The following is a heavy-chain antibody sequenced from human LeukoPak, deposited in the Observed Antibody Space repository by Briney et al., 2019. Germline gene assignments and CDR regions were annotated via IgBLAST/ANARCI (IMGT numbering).Heavy chain of an antibody. CDR3: AKDTTAWWYHRAYMNV. D-gene: IGHD2-15*01. CDR2: ISGSGDKA. J-gene: IGHJ6*03. V-gene: IGHV3-23*01. Sequence: GGSLRLSCAASGFSLSTYALSWVRQAPGGGLEWVAAISGSGDKAYHADSVKGRFTISKDNSENRLSLQMDSLRAEDTAVYFCAKDTTAWWYHRAYMNVWGKGTTVTVSS. CDR1: GFSLSTYA.